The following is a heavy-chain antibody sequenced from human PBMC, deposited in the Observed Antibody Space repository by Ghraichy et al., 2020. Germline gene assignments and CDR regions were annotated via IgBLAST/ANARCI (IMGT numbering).Heavy chain of an antibody. CDR2: IRSKAYGGTT. Sequence: GGSLRLSCTASGFTFGDYAMSWFRQAPGKGLEWVGFIRSKAYGGTTEYAASVKGRFTISRDDSKSIAYLQMNSLKTEDTAVYYCTRDNRVGWELPNPEDYWGQGTLVTVSS. J-gene: IGHJ4*02. CDR3: TRDNRVGWELPNPEDY. CDR1: GFTFGDYA. V-gene: IGHV3-49*03. D-gene: IGHD1-26*01.